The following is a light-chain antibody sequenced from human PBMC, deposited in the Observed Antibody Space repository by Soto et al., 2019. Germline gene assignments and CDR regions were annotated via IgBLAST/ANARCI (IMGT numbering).Light chain of an antibody. CDR2: GAS. CDR1: QSVSSSY. V-gene: IGKV3-20*01. CDR3: QQYNNWPPLT. Sequence: EIVLTQSPGTLSLSPGERATLSCRASQSVSSSYLAWYQQKPGQAPRLLIYGASSRATGIPDRFSGSGSGTEFTLTISSLQSEDFAVCYCQQYNNWPPLTFGGGTKVEIK. J-gene: IGKJ4*01.